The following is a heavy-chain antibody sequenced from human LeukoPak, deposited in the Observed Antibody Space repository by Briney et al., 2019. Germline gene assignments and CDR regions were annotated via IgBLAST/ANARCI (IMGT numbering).Heavy chain of an antibody. J-gene: IGHJ5*02. CDR1: GFTFSSFW. CDR3: ATGVATINDH. D-gene: IGHD5-12*01. Sequence: GGSLRLSCAASGFTFSSFWMSWFRQAPGKGLEWVAHIKQDGSAKHYVDSVRGRCTISRDNARNSVFLQMNSLRAEDTAVYYCATGVATINDHWGQGTLVTVSS. CDR2: IKQDGSAK. V-gene: IGHV3-7*01.